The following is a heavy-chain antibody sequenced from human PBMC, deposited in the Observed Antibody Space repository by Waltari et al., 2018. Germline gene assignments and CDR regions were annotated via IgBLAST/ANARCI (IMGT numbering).Heavy chain of an antibody. CDR1: GGSFSGYY. CDR3: ASEAYCSSTSCSPHGAFDI. V-gene: IGHV4-34*01. J-gene: IGHJ3*02. Sequence: QVQLQQWGAGLLKPSETLSLTCAAHGGSFSGYYWSWIRQPPGKGLEWIGEINHSGSTNYNPSLKSRVTISVDTSKNQFSLKLSSVTAADTAVYYCASEAYCSSTSCSPHGAFDIWGQGTMVTVSS. D-gene: IGHD2-2*01. CDR2: INHSGST.